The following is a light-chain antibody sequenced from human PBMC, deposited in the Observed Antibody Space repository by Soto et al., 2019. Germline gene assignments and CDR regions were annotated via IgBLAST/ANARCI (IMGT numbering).Light chain of an antibody. CDR3: QQSYSSPHT. J-gene: IGKJ2*01. CDR2: GAS. V-gene: IGKV1-39*01. Sequence: DIQMTQSPSSLSASVGDRVTITCRASQTIRSYLNWYQQKPGTAPKLLIYGASSFQSGVPSRFSGSGSGTDFTLSISTLQPEDSATYYCQQSYSSPHTFGQGTKLEIK. CDR1: QTIRSY.